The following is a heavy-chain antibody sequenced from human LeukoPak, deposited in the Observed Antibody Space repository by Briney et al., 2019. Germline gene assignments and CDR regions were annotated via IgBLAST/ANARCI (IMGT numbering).Heavy chain of an antibody. V-gene: IGHV3-7*01. CDR3: ARADSSGYYYPNYFDY. CDR1: GFTFSSYW. Sequence: GGSLRLSCAASGFTFSSYWMSWVRQAPGKGLEWVANIKQDGSEKYYVDSVKGRFTISRDNAKNSLYLQMNSLRAEDTAVYYCARADSSGYYYPNYFDYWGQGTLVTVSS. CDR2: IKQDGSEK. J-gene: IGHJ4*02. D-gene: IGHD3-22*01.